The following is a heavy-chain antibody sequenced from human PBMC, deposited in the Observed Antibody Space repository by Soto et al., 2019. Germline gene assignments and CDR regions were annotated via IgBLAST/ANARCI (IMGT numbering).Heavy chain of an antibody. CDR3: ARAAPGMDV. V-gene: IGHV3-30-3*01. CDR2: ISNDGSNE. CDR1: GFTLSSFA. Sequence: QVQLVESGGGVVQPGRSLRLSCAASGFTLSSFAMHWVRQAPGKGLEWVTLISNDGSNEHYADSVRCRFTISRDNSKHMLYLQMSSLRAEDTAVYYCARAAPGMDVWGQGTTVTVSS. J-gene: IGHJ6*02.